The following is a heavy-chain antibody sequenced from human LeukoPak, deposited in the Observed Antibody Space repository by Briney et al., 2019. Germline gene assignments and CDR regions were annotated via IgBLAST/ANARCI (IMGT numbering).Heavy chain of an antibody. CDR1: GGTFSSYA. D-gene: IGHD3-10*01. Sequence: SVKVSCKASGGTFSSYAISWVRQAPGQGLEWMGGIIPIFGTANYAQKFQGRVTITADESTSTAYMELSSLRSEDTAVYHCAREGDYYGSGSYYNVWFDPWGQGTLVTVSS. J-gene: IGHJ5*02. V-gene: IGHV1-69*13. CDR3: AREGDYYGSGSYYNVWFDP. CDR2: IIPIFGTA.